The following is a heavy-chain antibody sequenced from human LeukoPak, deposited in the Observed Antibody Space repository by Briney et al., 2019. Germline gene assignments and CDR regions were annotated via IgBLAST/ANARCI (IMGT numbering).Heavy chain of an antibody. J-gene: IGHJ4*02. V-gene: IGHV3-33*06. Sequence: GGSLRLSCAASGFTFSSYGMHWVRQAPGKGLEWVAVIWYDGSNKYYADSVKGRFTISRDNSKNTLYLQMNSLRAEDTAVYYCAKGGTYYYDSSGYSPLDYWGQGTLVTVSS. CDR2: IWYDGSNK. CDR3: AKGGTYYYDSSGYSPLDY. CDR1: GFTFSSYG. D-gene: IGHD3-22*01.